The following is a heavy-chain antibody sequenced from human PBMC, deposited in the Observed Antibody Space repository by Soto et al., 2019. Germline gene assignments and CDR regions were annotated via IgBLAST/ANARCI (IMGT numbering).Heavy chain of an antibody. CDR1: GFTFGDYA. CDR3: TRDLWGNLYYYYYGMDV. D-gene: IGHD4-4*01. V-gene: IGHV3-49*04. CDR2: IRSKAYGGTT. Sequence: GGSLRLSCTASGFTFGDYAMSWVRQAPGKGLEWVGFIRSKAYGGTTEYAASVKGRFTISRDDSKSIAYLQMNSLKTEDTAVYYCTRDLWGNLYYYYYGMDVWGQGTTVTVS. J-gene: IGHJ6*02.